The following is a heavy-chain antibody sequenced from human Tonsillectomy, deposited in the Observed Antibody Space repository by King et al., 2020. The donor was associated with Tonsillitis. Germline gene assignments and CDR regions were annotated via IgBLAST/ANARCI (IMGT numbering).Heavy chain of an antibody. V-gene: IGHV3-48*01. J-gene: IGHJ4*02. CDR3: AIDIVVVPAAKGVGYTPDY. Sequence: VQLVEAGGGLVQPGGSLRLSCAASGFTFSSYSMNWVRQAPGKGLEWVSYISSSSSTIYYADSVKGRFTISRDNAKNSLYLQMNSLRAEDTAVYYCAIDIVVVPAAKGVGYTPDYWGQGTVVTVSS. CDR2: ISSSSSTI. D-gene: IGHD2-2*01. CDR1: GFTFSSYS.